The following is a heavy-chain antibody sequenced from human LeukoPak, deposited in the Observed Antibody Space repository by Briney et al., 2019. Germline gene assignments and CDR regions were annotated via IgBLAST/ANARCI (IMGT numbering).Heavy chain of an antibody. J-gene: IGHJ4*02. Sequence: ASVKVSCKASGYTFTSYAMNWVRQAPGQGLERMGWINTNTGNPTYAQGFTGRFVFSLDTSVSTAYLQISSLKAEDTAVYCCARAQSIAVAGMLGYWGQGTLVTVSS. CDR2: INTNTGNP. CDR1: GYTFTSYA. D-gene: IGHD6-19*01. CDR3: ARAQSIAVAGMLGY. V-gene: IGHV7-4-1*02.